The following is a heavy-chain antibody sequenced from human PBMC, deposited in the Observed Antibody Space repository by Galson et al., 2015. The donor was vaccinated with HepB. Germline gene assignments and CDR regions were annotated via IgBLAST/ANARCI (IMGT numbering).Heavy chain of an antibody. CDR3: ARSFSSSNYRVDYNFGWDV. D-gene: IGHD6-13*01. CDR2: IYHNGRS. V-gene: IGHV4-59*01. CDR1: GGSISTYY. Sequence: SETLSLTCTVSGGSISTYYWNWIRLSPGKGLEWIGDIYHNGRSNSNPSLKSRITFSVDTSKNQFSLKLRSVTAADTAIYYCARSFSSSNYRVDYNFGWDVWGQGTTVIVSS. J-gene: IGHJ6*02.